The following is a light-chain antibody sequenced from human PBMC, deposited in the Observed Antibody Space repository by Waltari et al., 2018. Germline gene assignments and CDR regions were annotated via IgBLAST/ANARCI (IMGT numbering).Light chain of an antibody. CDR3: QQYYSTPPLT. V-gene: IGKV4-1*01. CDR2: WAS. Sequence: DIVMTQSPDSLAVSLGEWATINCKSSQSVLYSSNNKNYFAWYPQKPGQPPRLLIYWASTRESGVPDRFSGSGSETDFTLTISSLQAEDVAVYYCQQYYSTPPLTFGGGTKVEIK. J-gene: IGKJ4*01. CDR1: QSVLYSSNNKNY.